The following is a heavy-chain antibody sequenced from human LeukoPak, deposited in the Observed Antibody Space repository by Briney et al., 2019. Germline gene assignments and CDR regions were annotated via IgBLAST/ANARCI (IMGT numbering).Heavy chain of an antibody. V-gene: IGHV4-4*07. CDR2: LYTSGGT. Sequence: PETLSLTCTVSGGPISSYYWSWIRQPAGKGLEWIGRLYTSGGTNYNPSLKSRVTMSVDTSKNQFSLKLSSVTAADTAVYYCARDEGSWNGYFDYWGQGTLVTVSS. D-gene: IGHD1-1*01. J-gene: IGHJ4*02. CDR3: ARDEGSWNGYFDY. CDR1: GGPISSYY.